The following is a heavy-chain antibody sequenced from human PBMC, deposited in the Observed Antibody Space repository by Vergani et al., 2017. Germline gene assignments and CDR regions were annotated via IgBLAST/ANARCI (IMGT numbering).Heavy chain of an antibody. D-gene: IGHD2-15*01. V-gene: IGHV3-30-3*01. CDR2: ISYDGTEK. CDR1: GFSFGYYA. CDR3: ARGGKGIIMVVPSTHL. J-gene: IGHJ4*02. Sequence: QVKLEESGGGVVQPGRFLRLSCAASGFSFGYYAMHWVRQAPGKVLEWVGVISYDGTEKKYADSVNGRFTIYRDNSKKMMSLQMNRLRVEDTAVYYWARGGKGIIMVVPSTHLWGQGTQVSVS.